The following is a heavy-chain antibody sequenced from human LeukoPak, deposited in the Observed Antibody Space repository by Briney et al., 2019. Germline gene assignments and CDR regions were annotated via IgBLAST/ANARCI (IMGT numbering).Heavy chain of an antibody. CDR1: GGSISSYY. Sequence: PSETLSLTCTVSGGSISSYYWSWIRQPPGKGLEWIGYIYYSGSTNYNPSLKSRVTISVDTSKNQFSLELSSVTAADTAVYYCAREKPNWFDPWGQGTLVTVSS. V-gene: IGHV4-59*01. CDR3: AREKPNWFDP. CDR2: IYYSGST. J-gene: IGHJ5*02.